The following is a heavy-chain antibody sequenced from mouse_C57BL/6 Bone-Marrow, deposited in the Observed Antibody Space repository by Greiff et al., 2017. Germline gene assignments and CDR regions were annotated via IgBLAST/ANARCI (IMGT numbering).Heavy chain of an antibody. CDR3: AIHYYGSYWYFDV. Sequence: QVQLQQPGAELVKPGASVKMSCKASGYTFTSYWITWVKQRPGQGLEWIGDIYPGSGSTNYNEKFKSKATLTVDTSSSTAYMPLSSLTSDDSAVYDCAIHYYGSYWYFDVWGTGTTVTVSS. CDR2: IYPGSGST. J-gene: IGHJ1*03. CDR1: GYTFTSYW. D-gene: IGHD2-1*01. V-gene: IGHV1-55*01.